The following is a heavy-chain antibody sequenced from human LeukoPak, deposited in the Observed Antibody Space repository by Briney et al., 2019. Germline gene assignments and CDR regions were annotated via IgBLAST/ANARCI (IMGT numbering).Heavy chain of an antibody. J-gene: IGHJ4*02. CDR3: AKASGYDFWSGYYLDY. D-gene: IGHD3-3*01. Sequence: GVTLRLSCAASAFTFSSYWMSWVRQAPGKGLKWVANIKRDGSEKYYVDSVKGRFTISRDNAKNSLYLQMNSLRAEDTAVYYCAKASGYDFWSGYYLDYWGQGTLVTVSS. V-gene: IGHV3-7*01. CDR2: IKRDGSEK. CDR1: AFTFSSYW.